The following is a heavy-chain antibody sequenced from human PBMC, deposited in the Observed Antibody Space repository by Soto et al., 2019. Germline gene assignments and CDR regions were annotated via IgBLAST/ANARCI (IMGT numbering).Heavy chain of an antibody. D-gene: IGHD2-2*01. J-gene: IGHJ4*02. CDR1: GFTFSSYA. Sequence: GGSLRLSCAASGFTFSSYAMSWVRQAPGKGLEWVSAISGSGGSTYYADSVKGRFTISRDNSKNTLYLQMNSLRAEDTAVYYCAKDELTYQPLPRGAGRWGQGTLVTVSS. V-gene: IGHV3-23*01. CDR2: ISGSGGST. CDR3: AKDELTYQPLPRGAGR.